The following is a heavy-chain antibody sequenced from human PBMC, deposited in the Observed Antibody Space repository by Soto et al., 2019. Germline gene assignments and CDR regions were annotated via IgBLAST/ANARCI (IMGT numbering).Heavy chain of an antibody. Sequence: GGSLRLSCVASGFTFTTYWMSWVRQAPGKGLEWVANIRQDGGAQYYVDSVKGRFTISRDNAKNSVYLQMDSLRVEDTAVYYCVRGGHGSGSYMGSSWGQGILVTVSS. CDR3: VRGGHGSGSYMGSS. CDR2: IRQDGGAQ. V-gene: IGHV3-7*03. D-gene: IGHD3-10*01. J-gene: IGHJ5*02. CDR1: GFTFTTYW.